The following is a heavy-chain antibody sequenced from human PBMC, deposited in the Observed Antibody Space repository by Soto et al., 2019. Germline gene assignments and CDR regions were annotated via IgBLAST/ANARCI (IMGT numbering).Heavy chain of an antibody. V-gene: IGHV4-34*01. D-gene: IGHD3-3*01. CDR2: INHSGST. CDR3: ARERYDFWSGLSDY. J-gene: IGHJ4*02. Sequence: SETLSLTCAVYGGSFSGYYWSWIRQPPGKGLEWIGEINHSGSTNYNPSLKSRVTISVDTSKDQFSLKLSSVTAADTAVYYCARERYDFWSGLSDYWGQGTLVTVAS. CDR1: GGSFSGYY.